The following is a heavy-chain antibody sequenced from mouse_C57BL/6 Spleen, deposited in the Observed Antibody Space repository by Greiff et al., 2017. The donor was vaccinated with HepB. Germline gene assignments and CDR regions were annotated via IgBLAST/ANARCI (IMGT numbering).Heavy chain of an antibody. D-gene: IGHD2-5*01. CDR3: ARHAYYSNYGYAMDY. J-gene: IGHJ4*01. Sequence: QVHVKQSGAELVKPGASVKMSCKASGYTFTTYPIEWMKQNHGKSLEWIGNFHPYNDDTKYNEKFKGKATLTVEKSSSTVYLELSRLTSDDSAVYYCARHAYYSNYGYAMDYWGQGTSVTVSS. V-gene: IGHV1-47*01. CDR2: FHPYNDDT. CDR1: GYTFTTYP.